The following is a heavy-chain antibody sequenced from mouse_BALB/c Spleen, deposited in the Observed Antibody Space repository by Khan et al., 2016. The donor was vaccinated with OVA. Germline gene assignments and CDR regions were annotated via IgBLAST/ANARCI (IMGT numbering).Heavy chain of an antibody. CDR3: ASDGDYMDY. V-gene: IGHV3-1*02. CDR1: GYSITSGYS. J-gene: IGHJ4*01. CDR2: ISNSGSI. Sequence: EVQLQESGPDLVKPSQSLSLTCTVTGYSITSGYSWHWIRQFRGSQLEWMGNISNSGSINYNPSLKSRTSITRDKSRNQYFLQLTSVATEDTAREYCASDGDYMDYWGQGTPVTVSA. D-gene: IGHD2-13*01.